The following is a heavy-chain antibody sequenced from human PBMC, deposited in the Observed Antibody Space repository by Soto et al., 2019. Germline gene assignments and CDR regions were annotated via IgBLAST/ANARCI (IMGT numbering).Heavy chain of an antibody. Sequence: PGGSLRLSCAASGFTFSSYGMHRVRQAPGKGLEWVAVISYDGSNKYYADSVKGRFTISRDNSKNTLYLQMNSLRAEDTAVYYCAKDNGTLDYWGQGTLVTVSS. CDR3: AKDNGTLDY. CDR2: ISYDGSNK. J-gene: IGHJ4*02. CDR1: GFTFSSYG. V-gene: IGHV3-30*18.